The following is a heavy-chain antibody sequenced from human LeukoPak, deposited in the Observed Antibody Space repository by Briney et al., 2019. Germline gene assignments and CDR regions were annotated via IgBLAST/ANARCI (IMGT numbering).Heavy chain of an antibody. CDR2: INSDGSDR. J-gene: IGHJ4*02. CDR3: ARGYRGAVPDPEGDS. D-gene: IGHD6-19*01. V-gene: IGHV3-74*01. Sequence: GGSLRLSCAASGLTFSNYWMHWVRQAPGKGLVWVSRINSDGSDRSHADSVKGRFTISRDNAKNTLYLQMNSLRVEDTAVYYCARGYRGAVPDPEGDSWGQGTLVTVSS. CDR1: GLTFSNYW.